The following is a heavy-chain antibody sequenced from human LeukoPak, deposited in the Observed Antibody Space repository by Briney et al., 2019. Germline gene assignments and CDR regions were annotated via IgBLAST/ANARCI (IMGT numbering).Heavy chain of an antibody. D-gene: IGHD3-22*01. CDR1: VPTFTSYA. Sequence: SVKVSCKASVPTFTSYAINWVRQAPRQGLEWMGGFIPVYGSATYAQNFQGRVTFTTDESTDTAFMELSNLKSDDTAVFYCAGFLYDSSGAAFDIWGQGTMVTVSS. CDR3: AGFLYDSSGAAFDI. J-gene: IGHJ3*02. CDR2: FIPVYGSA. V-gene: IGHV1-69*05.